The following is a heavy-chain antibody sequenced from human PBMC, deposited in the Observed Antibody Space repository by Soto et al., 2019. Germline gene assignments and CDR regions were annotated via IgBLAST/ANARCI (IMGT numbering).Heavy chain of an antibody. Sequence: SETLSLTCAVYGGSFSGYYWSWIRQPPGKGLEWIGEINHSGSTNYNPSLKSRVTISVDTSKNQFSLKLSSVTAADTAVYYCARGRIVLVKAADFWFDPWCQGTRVTVSS. V-gene: IGHV4-34*01. CDR3: ARGRIVLVKAADFWFDP. CDR2: INHSGST. CDR1: GGSFSGYY. D-gene: IGHD2-2*01. J-gene: IGHJ5*02.